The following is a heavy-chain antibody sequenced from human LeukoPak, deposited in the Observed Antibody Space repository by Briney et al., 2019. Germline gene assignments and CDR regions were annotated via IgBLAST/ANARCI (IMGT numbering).Heavy chain of an antibody. Sequence: QPGGSLRLSCAASGFTFDDYGMSWVRHAPGKGLECVSGINWNGGSTGYADSVKGRFTISRDNAKNSLYLQMNSLRAEDTALYYCARAGATHYYGSRFAPWGQGTLVTVSS. J-gene: IGHJ5*02. CDR3: ARAGATHYYGSRFAP. V-gene: IGHV3-20*04. D-gene: IGHD3-10*01. CDR1: GFTFDDYG. CDR2: INWNGGST.